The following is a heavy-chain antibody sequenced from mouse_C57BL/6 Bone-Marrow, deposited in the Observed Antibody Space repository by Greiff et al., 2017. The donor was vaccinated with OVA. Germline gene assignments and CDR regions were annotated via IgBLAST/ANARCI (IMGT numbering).Heavy chain of an antibody. CDR1: GFTFSSYG. CDR3: ARHSNYGTY. V-gene: IGHV5-6*01. J-gene: IGHJ3*01. D-gene: IGHD2-5*01. CDR2: ISSGGSYT. Sequence: EVKLVESGGDLVKPGGSLKLSCAASGFTFSSYGMSWVCQTPDKRLEWVATISSGGSYTYYPDSVKGRFTISRDNAKNTLYLQMSSLKSEDTAMYYCARHSNYGTYWGQGTLVTVSA.